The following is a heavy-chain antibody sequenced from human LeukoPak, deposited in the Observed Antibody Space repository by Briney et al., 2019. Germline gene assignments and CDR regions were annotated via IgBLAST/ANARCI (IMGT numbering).Heavy chain of an antibody. V-gene: IGHV4-59*01. D-gene: IGHD1-26*01. J-gene: IGHJ4*02. CDR3: ARDQVGVGASYFDY. Sequence: SETLSLTCTVSAGSISSYYWSWIRQPPGKGLEWIGYTYYSGSTTYNPSLKRRVTISVDTSKNQFSLKLSSVTAADTAVYYCARDQVGVGASYFDYWGQGTLVTVSS. CDR1: AGSISSYY. CDR2: TYYSGST.